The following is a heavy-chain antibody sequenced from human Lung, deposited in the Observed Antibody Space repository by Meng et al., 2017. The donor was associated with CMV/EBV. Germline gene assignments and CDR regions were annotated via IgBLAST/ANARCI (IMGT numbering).Heavy chain of an antibody. CDR3: VRESLLDKRDAFDI. Sequence: SGCSFSRYVINWVRQAPGQGLEWMGWISADNGNADYAQRFRGRISITTDTSTSTSFLEVRSLRSDDTAVYYCVRESLLDKRDAFDIWGQGTMVTVSS. CDR2: ISADNGNA. V-gene: IGHV1-18*01. CDR1: GCSFSRYV. J-gene: IGHJ3*02. D-gene: IGHD3-10*01.